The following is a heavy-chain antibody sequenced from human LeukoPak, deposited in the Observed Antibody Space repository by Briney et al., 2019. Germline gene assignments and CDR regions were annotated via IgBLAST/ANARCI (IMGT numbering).Heavy chain of an antibody. CDR3: ARVLRQQWLVVLDYYYMDV. J-gene: IGHJ6*03. CDR2: ISSSSSYI. Sequence: PGGSLRLSCAASGFTFSSYSMNWGRQAPGKGVEWVSSISSSSSYIYYADSVKGRFTISRDNAKNSLYLQMNSLRAEDTAVYYCARVLRQQWLVVLDYYYMDVWGKGTTVTISS. CDR1: GFTFSSYS. D-gene: IGHD6-19*01. V-gene: IGHV3-21*01.